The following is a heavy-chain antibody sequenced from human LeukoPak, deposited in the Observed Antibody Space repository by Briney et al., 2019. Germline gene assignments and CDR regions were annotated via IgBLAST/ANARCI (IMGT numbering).Heavy chain of an antibody. Sequence: SETLSLTCTVSGDSISSGDYYWSWIRQPAGKGLEWIGRISSSGSTNYNPSLKGRVTISVDRSKNQFSLKLSSVTAADTAVYYCVRDWVGQIDYWGQGTLVTVSS. CDR2: ISSSGST. V-gene: IGHV4-61*02. CDR3: VRDWVGQIDY. D-gene: IGHD3-10*01. J-gene: IGHJ4*02. CDR1: GDSISSGDYY.